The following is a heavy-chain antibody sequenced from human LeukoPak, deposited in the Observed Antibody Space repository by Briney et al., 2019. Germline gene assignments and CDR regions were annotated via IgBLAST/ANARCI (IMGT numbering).Heavy chain of an antibody. J-gene: IGHJ5*02. V-gene: IGHV1-2*06. CDR1: GYTFTGYY. CDR3: ARNSGSYSFWFDP. D-gene: IGHD1-26*01. CDR2: INPNSGGT. Sequence: ASVKVSCKASGYTFTGYYMHWVRQAPGQGLEWMGRINPNSGGTNYAQKFQGRVTMTRDTSISTAYMELSRLRSDDMAVYYCARNSGSYSFWFDPWGQGTLVTVSS.